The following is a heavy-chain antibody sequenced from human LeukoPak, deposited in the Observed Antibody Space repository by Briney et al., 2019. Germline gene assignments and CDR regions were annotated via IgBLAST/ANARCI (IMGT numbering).Heavy chain of an antibody. D-gene: IGHD6-6*01. CDR2: INPNSGGT. J-gene: IGHJ5*02. CDR3: ARDLVTGWFDP. CDR1: GYTFTGYY. Sequence: ASVKVSCKASGYTFTGYYMHWVRQAPGQGLEWMGWINPNSGGTNYAQRFQGRVTMTRDTSISTAYMELSRLRSDDTAAYYCARDLVTGWFDPWGQGTLVTVSS. V-gene: IGHV1-2*02.